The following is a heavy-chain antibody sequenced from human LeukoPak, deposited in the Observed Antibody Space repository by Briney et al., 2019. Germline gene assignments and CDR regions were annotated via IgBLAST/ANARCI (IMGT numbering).Heavy chain of an antibody. V-gene: IGHV3-48*04. Sequence: PGRSLRLSCAASGFTFSSYGMHWVRQAPGKGLEWVSYISSSSSTIYYADSVKGRFTISRDNAKNSLYLQMNSLRAEDTAVYYCASGGSTGARPFDPWGQGTLVTVSS. CDR2: ISSSSSTI. CDR1: GFTFSSYG. D-gene: IGHD3-10*01. CDR3: ASGGSTGARPFDP. J-gene: IGHJ5*02.